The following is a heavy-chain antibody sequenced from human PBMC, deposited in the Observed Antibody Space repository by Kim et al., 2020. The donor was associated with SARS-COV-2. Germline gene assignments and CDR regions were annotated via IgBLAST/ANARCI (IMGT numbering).Heavy chain of an antibody. CDR2: INQSGGT. CDR1: GGSFSGYD. V-gene: IGHV4-34*01. Sequence: SETLSLTCAVFGGSFSGYDWTWIRQSPGQGLEWIGEINQSGGTNCNPSLKSRVTISLDTSKNQFSLKLRSVTAADTGVYYCARGRAGVVPSPILGLGPYYDYDAMDVWGQGTTITVSS. CDR3: ARGRAGVVPSPILGLGPYYDYDAMDV. D-gene: IGHD2-2*02. J-gene: IGHJ6*02.